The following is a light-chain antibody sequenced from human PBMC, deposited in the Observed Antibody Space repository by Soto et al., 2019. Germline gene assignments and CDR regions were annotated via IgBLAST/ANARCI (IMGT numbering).Light chain of an antibody. CDR1: NSNLGAGYD. CDR3: AAWDDSLNGL. Sequence: QSALTQPPSVSGAPGQRVTISCTGNNSNLGAGYDVHWYQQLPGAAPKLVIFGNRNRPSGVPERFSGSKSGTSASLAITGLQAEDEADYYCAAWDDSLNGLFGGGTKLTVL. J-gene: IGLJ2*01. CDR2: GNR. V-gene: IGLV1-40*01.